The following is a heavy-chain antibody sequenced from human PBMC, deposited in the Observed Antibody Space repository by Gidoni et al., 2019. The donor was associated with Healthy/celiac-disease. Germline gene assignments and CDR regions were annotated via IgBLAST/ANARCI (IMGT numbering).Heavy chain of an antibody. CDR2: IYYSGST. Sequence: QLQLQESGPGLVTPSETLSLTCTVPGGSLSSSSYYWGWIRQPPGKGLEWIGSIYYSGSTYYNPSLKSRVTISVDTSKNQFSLKLSSVTAADTAVYYCASLGPMVRGVNFDYWGQGTLVTVSS. J-gene: IGHJ4*02. V-gene: IGHV4-39*01. CDR3: ASLGPMVRGVNFDY. CDR1: GGSLSSSSYY. D-gene: IGHD3-10*01.